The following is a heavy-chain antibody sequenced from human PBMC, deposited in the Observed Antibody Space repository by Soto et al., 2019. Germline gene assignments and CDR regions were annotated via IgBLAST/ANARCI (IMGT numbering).Heavy chain of an antibody. CDR3: AQTTGWPGFDY. CDR1: GAPISKFY. J-gene: IGHJ4*02. D-gene: IGHD6-19*01. Sequence: QVQLQESGPGLVKPSETMSLTCTASGAPISKFYWNWVRQPPGKGLEWIGHIYNGDSTNYNPSLKXGVTISVDTSKNQPSLKLRSVTAADTAVYYCAQTTGWPGFDYWGQGALVTVSS. V-gene: IGHV4-4*09. CDR2: IYNGDST.